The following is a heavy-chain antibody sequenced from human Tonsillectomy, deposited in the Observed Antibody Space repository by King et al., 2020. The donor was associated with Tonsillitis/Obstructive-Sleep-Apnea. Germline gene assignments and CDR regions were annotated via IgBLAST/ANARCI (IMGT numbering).Heavy chain of an antibody. CDR3: ARRDGIGYSLTRAAGYYYMDV. CDR1: GGSFSGYY. Sequence: VQLPQWGAGLLKPSETLSLTCAVYGGSFSGYYWSWIRQPPGKGLEWIGEINHSRSTNYNPSLKSRVTISVDTAKNQFSLKLSSVTAADTAVYYCARRDGIGYSLTRAAGYYYMDVWGKGNTVSVSS. D-gene: IGHD3-3*01. CDR2: INHSRST. V-gene: IGHV4-34*01. J-gene: IGHJ6*03.